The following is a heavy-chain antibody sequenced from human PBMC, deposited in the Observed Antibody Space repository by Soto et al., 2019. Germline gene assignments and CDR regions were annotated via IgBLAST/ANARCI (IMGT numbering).Heavy chain of an antibody. CDR3: ARGVPGIAVAGTGYFQH. J-gene: IGHJ1*01. CDR1: GLTGGSYA. V-gene: IGHV3-23*01. Sequence: YVSLGSAASGLTGGSYAMRWVAQAPGKGVEWVSGISGSGDSTYYAVSVKGRFTISRDNSKNTLYLQMNSLRAEDTAVYYCARGVPGIAVAGTGYFQHWGQGT. D-gene: IGHD6-19*01. CDR2: ISGSGDST.